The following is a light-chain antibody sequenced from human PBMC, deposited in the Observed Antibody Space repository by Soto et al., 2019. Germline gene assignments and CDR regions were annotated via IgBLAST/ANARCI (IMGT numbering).Light chain of an antibody. CDR1: SSDIGAYDY. CDR3: FLFTTATTHV. V-gene: IGLV2-14*01. Sequence: QSALTQPASLSGSPGQSITISCTGTSSDIGAYDYVSWFQQHPGKAPKLMISEVNNRPSGVSNRFSGSKSGNTAYLTISGLQVEDEAEYFCFLFTTATTHVFGTASKVTLL. CDR2: EVN. J-gene: IGLJ1*01.